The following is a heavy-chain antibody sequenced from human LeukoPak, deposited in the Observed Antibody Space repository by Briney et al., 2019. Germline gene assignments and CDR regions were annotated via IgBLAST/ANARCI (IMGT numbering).Heavy chain of an antibody. CDR1: GFTFSSYA. Sequence: QPGGSLTLSCAASGFTFSSYAMSWVRQAPGKGLEWVSAISGSGGSTYYADSVKGRFTISRDNSKNTLYLQMNSLRAEDTAVYYCASSSYYDILTGSIGSGFDPWGQGTLVTVSS. CDR2: ISGSGGST. CDR3: ASSSYYDILTGSIGSGFDP. D-gene: IGHD3-9*01. V-gene: IGHV3-23*01. J-gene: IGHJ5*02.